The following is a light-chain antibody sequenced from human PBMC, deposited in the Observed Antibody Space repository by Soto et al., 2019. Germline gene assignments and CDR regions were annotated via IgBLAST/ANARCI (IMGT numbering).Light chain of an antibody. CDR2: DTS. V-gene: IGKV3-11*01. Sequence: EIVLTQSPGTLSLSPGERATLSCRASQSVRDRYLAWYQQKPGQAPSLLIYDTSNRATGIPARFSGSGSGTDFTLTISSLEPEDFAVYYCQQRTNWRITFGQGTRLDIK. CDR3: QQRTNWRIT. J-gene: IGKJ5*01. CDR1: QSVRDRY.